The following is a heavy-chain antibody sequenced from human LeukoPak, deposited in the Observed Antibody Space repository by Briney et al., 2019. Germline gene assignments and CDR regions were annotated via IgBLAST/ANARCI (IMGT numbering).Heavy chain of an antibody. D-gene: IGHD3-10*01. CDR3: ARGRANYYGSGSYSNFYYYYYMDV. J-gene: IGHJ6*03. Sequence: SETLSLTCAVYGGSFSGYYWSWIRQPPGKGLEWIGEINHSGSTNYNPSLKSRVTISVDTSKNQFSLKLSSVTAADTAVYYCARGRANYYGSGSYSNFYYYYYMDVWGKGTTVTVSS. V-gene: IGHV4-34*01. CDR2: INHSGST. CDR1: GGSFSGYY.